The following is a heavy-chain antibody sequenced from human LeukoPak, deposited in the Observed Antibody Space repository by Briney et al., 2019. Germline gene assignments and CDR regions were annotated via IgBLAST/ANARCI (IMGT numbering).Heavy chain of an antibody. Sequence: GGSLRLSCAASGFTFSSYEMNWVRQAPGKGLEWVGRIKSKTDGGTTDYAAPVKGRFTISRDDSKNTLYLQMNSLKTEDTAVYYCTTEEATADYYYYYGMDVWGQGTTVTVSS. CDR1: GFTFSSYE. J-gene: IGHJ6*02. CDR3: TTEEATADYYYYYGMDV. V-gene: IGHV3-15*01. CDR2: IKSKTDGGTT. D-gene: IGHD5-12*01.